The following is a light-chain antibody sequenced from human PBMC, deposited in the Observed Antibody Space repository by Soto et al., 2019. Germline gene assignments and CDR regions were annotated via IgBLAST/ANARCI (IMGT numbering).Light chain of an antibody. J-gene: IGLJ1*01. V-gene: IGLV2-23*02. Sequence: QSVLTQPASVSGSPGQSITVSCFGTSSDIEKYNLVSWYQQYPGKVPKLLISDVSKRPSGVSDRFSGSKSGNMASLTISGLQAEDEADYYCCSYAGSRAPYLFGTGTKLTVL. CDR1: SSDIEKYNL. CDR3: CSYAGSRAPYL. CDR2: DVS.